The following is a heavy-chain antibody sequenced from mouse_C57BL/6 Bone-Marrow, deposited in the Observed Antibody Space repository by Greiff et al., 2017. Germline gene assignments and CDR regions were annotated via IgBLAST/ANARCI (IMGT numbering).Heavy chain of an antibody. CDR2: IDPSDSYT. D-gene: IGHD1-1*01. V-gene: IGHV1-59*01. Sequence: QVQLQQPGAELVRPGTSVKLSCKASGYTFTSYWMHWVKQRPGQGLEWIGVIDPSDSYTNYNQKFKGKATLTVATSSSTAYMQLSSLTSEDSAVXYCARSDYYGSNPRRDWGQGTTRTVSS. J-gene: IGHJ2*01. CDR3: ARSDYYGSNPRRD. CDR1: GYTFTSYW.